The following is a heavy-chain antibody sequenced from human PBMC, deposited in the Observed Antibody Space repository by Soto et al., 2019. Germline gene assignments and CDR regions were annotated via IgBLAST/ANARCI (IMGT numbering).Heavy chain of an antibody. Sequence: EVHLLESGGGLVQPGGSLRLSCAASGFTFSDYAMSWVRQAPGKGLEWVSSISGRGVTTEDADSVKGRFTISRDNSKDTLYLQMSSLRADDTAVYYCAKGERGSGNLYYYYMDVWGKGTTVTVSS. J-gene: IGHJ6*03. CDR3: AKGERGSGNLYYYYMDV. V-gene: IGHV3-23*01. CDR2: ISGRGVTT. CDR1: GFTFSDYA. D-gene: IGHD3-10*01.